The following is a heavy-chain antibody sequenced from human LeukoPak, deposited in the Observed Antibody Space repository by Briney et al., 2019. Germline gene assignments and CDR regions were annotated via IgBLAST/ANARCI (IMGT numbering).Heavy chain of an antibody. CDR1: GFTVSSNY. Sequence: GGSLRLSCAASGFTVSSNYMSWVRQAPGKGLEWVSVIYSDDSTYYADSVKGRFTISRHNSKNTLYLQMNSLRAVDTAVYYCARGGYSGYDRDAFDIWGQGTMVTVSS. D-gene: IGHD5-12*01. J-gene: IGHJ3*02. V-gene: IGHV3-53*04. CDR3: ARGGYSGYDRDAFDI. CDR2: IYSDDST.